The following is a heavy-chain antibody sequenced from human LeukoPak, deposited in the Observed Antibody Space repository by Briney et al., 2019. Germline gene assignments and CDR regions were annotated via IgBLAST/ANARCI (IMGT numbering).Heavy chain of an antibody. Sequence: GGSLRLSCAASGFTFSSYDIHWVRQATGKGLEWVSGIGTAGEIYYPGSVKGRFTISRENAKNSLYLQMNSLRAEDTAVYYCAKEGSSSWYDAFDIWGQGTMVTVSS. J-gene: IGHJ3*02. CDR1: GFTFSSYD. V-gene: IGHV3-13*01. CDR2: IGTAGEI. D-gene: IGHD6-13*01. CDR3: AKEGSSSWYDAFDI.